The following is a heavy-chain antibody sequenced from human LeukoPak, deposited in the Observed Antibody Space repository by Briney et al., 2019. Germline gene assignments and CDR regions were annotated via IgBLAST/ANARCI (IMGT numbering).Heavy chain of an antibody. Sequence: ASVKVSCKASGYTFTSYYMHWVRQAPGQGLEWMGIINPDGGSTSYAQKFRGRVTMPRDTSTSTVYMEQSSLRSEDTAVYYCARGGLAWSSGSYFDYWGQGTLVTVAS. CDR2: INPDGGST. V-gene: IGHV1-46*01. D-gene: IGHD1-26*01. J-gene: IGHJ4*02. CDR3: ARGGLAWSSGSYFDY. CDR1: GYTFTSYY.